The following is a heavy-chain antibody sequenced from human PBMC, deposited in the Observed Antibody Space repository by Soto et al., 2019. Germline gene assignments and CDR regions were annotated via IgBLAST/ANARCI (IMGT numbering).Heavy chain of an antibody. J-gene: IGHJ5*02. D-gene: IGHD3-22*01. CDR2: IVVGSGNT. V-gene: IGHV1-58*01. CDR3: AADRGAETYYYEPPPNWFAP. Sequence: GASVKVSCKASGSTFTSSAVQWVRQARGQRLEWIGWIVVGSGNTNYAQKFQERVTITRDVSTSTAYMELSSLRSEDTAVYYCAADRGAETYYYEPPPNWFAPWGQGTLVTVSS. CDR1: GSTFTSSA.